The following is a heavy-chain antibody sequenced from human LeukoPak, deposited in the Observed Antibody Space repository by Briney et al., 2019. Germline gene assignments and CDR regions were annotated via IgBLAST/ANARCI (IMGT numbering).Heavy chain of an antibody. D-gene: IGHD3-3*01. Sequence: SQTLSLTCTVSGGSISSGGYYWSWIRQHPGKGLEWIGYIYYSGSTYYNPSLKSRVTISVDTSKNQFSLKLSSVTAADTAVYYCARRGPGLRFLEWLLDYFDYWGQGTLVTVSS. CDR2: IYYSGST. V-gene: IGHV4-31*03. CDR3: ARRGPGLRFLEWLLDYFDY. CDR1: GGSISSGGYY. J-gene: IGHJ4*02.